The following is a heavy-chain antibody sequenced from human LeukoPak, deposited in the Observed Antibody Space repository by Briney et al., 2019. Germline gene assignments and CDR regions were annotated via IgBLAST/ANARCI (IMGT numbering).Heavy chain of an antibody. CDR1: GYTFTGYY. CDR2: INPNSGGT. D-gene: IGHD5-24*01. J-gene: IGHJ5*02. Sequence: ASVKVSCKASGYTFTGYYMHWVRQAPGQGLEWMGRINPNSGGTNYAQKFQGRVTMTRDTSISTAYMELSRLRSDDTAVYYCARRMAMYNWFDPWGQGTLVTVSS. CDR3: ARRMAMYNWFDP. V-gene: IGHV1-2*06.